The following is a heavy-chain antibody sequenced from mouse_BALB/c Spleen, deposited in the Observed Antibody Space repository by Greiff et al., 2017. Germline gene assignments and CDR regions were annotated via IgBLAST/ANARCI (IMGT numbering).Heavy chain of an antibody. CDR3: ARGYGAY. CDR2: IYPSDSYT. V-gene: IGHV1-69*02. J-gene: IGHJ3*01. Sequence: QVQLQQPGAELVRPGASVKLSCKASGYTFTSYWINWVKQRPGQGLEWIGNIYPSDSYTNYNQKFKDKATLTVDKSSSTAYMQLSSPTSEDSAVYYCARGYGAYWGQGTLVTVSA. D-gene: IGHD3-1*01. CDR1: GYTFTSYW.